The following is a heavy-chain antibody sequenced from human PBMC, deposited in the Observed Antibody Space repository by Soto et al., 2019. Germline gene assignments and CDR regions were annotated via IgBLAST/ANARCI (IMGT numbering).Heavy chain of an antibody. V-gene: IGHV1-69*13. CDR1: GGTFSSYA. CDR3: ARGSIVVVPAAMPDAYYYYGMDV. Sequence: SVKVSCKASGGTFSSYAISCVRQAPGQGLEWMGGIIPIFGTANYAQKFQGRVTITADESTSTAYMELSSLRSEDTAVYYCARGSIVVVPAAMPDAYYYYGMDVWGQGTTVTVSS. CDR2: IIPIFGTA. D-gene: IGHD2-2*01. J-gene: IGHJ6*02.